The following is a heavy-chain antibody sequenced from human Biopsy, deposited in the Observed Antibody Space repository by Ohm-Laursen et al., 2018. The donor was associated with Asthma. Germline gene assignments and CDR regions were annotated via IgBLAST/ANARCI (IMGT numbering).Heavy chain of an antibody. D-gene: IGHD4-17*01. CDR1: GGTFSRYA. J-gene: IGHJ6*02. CDR2: IILIFGTS. CDR3: AREVSTVDYGYYYFAMDV. V-gene: IGHV1-69*01. Sequence: SVKASCKASGGTFSRYAISWVRQAAGHGLGWMGGIILIFGTSNYAQKFQGRVTFTANESTSSAYMELSSLRSEDSAVYYRAREVSTVDYGYYYFAMDVWGQGTTVTVSS.